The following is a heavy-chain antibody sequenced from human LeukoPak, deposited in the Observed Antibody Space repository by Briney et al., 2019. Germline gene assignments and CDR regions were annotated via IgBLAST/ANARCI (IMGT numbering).Heavy chain of an antibody. CDR2: VKNDGTGI. V-gene: IGHV3-7*03. CDR1: RFPLTNSW. D-gene: IGHD3-16*01. CDR3: AGGNSIVV. Sequence: PGGSLTLSCAASRFPLTNSWMYWVRQAPGKELEGVANVKNDGTGISKVDSERGRFIISKHNAMNPLYLQMNSLGVDDRAVDFCAGGNSIVVWGKGATVTVSS. J-gene: IGHJ6*01.